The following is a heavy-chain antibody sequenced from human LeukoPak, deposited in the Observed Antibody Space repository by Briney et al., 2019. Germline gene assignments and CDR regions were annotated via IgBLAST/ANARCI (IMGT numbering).Heavy chain of an antibody. CDR1: GFTFSSYW. J-gene: IGHJ3*02. D-gene: IGHD2-15*01. CDR3: ARAQHELLRAFDI. Sequence: GGSLRLSCAASGFTFSSYWMSGVREAPGKGREGVANIKQDGSEKYYVDSVKGRFTITRDNAKNSLYLQMNSLRAEDTAVYYCARAQHELLRAFDIWGQGTMVTVSS. CDR2: IKQDGSEK. V-gene: IGHV3-7*01.